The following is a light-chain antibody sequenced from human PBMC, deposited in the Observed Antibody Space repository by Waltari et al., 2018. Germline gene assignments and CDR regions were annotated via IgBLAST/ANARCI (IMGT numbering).Light chain of an antibody. CDR1: QSVLYSSNNKNY. Sequence: DIVMTQSPDSLAVSLGERATINCKSSQSVLYSSNNKNYLAWYQQKPGQPPKLVLYWASTGESGVPDRFSGSGSGTDFTLTISSLQAEDVAVYYCQQYYSTPWTFGQGTKVEIK. CDR2: WAS. CDR3: QQYYSTPWT. J-gene: IGKJ1*01. V-gene: IGKV4-1*01.